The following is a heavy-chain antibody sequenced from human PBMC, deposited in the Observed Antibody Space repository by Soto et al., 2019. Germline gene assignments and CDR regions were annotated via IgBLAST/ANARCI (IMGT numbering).Heavy chain of an antibody. V-gene: IGHV4-59*01. Sequence: SETLSLTCTVSGGYISSYYWTWIRQPPGKGLEWIGYIYYSGSTNYNPSLKSRATMSIDTSKNQFSLKLSSVTAADTAVYYCARAFGSTMPSLFWGQGTLVTVSS. CDR1: GGYISSYY. CDR2: IYYSGST. D-gene: IGHD2-2*01. CDR3: ARAFGSTMPSLF. J-gene: IGHJ4*02.